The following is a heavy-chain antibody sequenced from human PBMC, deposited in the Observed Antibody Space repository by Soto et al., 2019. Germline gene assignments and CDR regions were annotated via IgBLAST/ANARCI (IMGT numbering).Heavy chain of an antibody. J-gene: IGHJ3*02. CDR3: AREGKHYDSSGWHDAFDI. CDR2: ISAYNGNT. D-gene: IGHD3-22*01. Sequence: ASVKVSCKASGYTFTSYGISWVRQAPGQGLEWMGWISAYNGNTNYAQKLQGRVTMTTDTSTSTAYMELRSLRSDDTAVYYCAREGKHYDSSGWHDAFDIWGQGTMVTVSS. CDR1: GYTFTSYG. V-gene: IGHV1-18*04.